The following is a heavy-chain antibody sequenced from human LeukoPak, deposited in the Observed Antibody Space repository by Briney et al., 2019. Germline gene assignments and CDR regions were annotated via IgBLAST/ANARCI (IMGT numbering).Heavy chain of an antibody. CDR2: IYSDGST. CDR1: EFTVSTYY. Sequence: GGSLRLSCAASEFTVSTYYMNWVRRAPGKGLEWVSVIYSDGSTYYAGSVKGRFTISRDNSKNTLYLQMNSLRAEDTAVYYCAKMARYCSGGSCYGAHIDYWGQGTLVTVSS. J-gene: IGHJ4*02. V-gene: IGHV3-53*05. D-gene: IGHD2-15*01. CDR3: AKMARYCSGGSCYGAHIDY.